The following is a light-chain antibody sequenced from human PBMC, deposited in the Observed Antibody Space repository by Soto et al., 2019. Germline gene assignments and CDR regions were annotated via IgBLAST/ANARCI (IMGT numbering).Light chain of an antibody. CDR3: QQYGSSPWT. CDR2: VAS. CDR1: QSVSSSY. Sequence: EIVLTQSPGTLSFSPGERATLSCRASQSVSSSYLAWYQQKPGQAPRLIIYVASSRATGIPDRFSGSGSGTDFTLTISRLEPEDFAVYYCQQYGSSPWTFGQGTKVEIK. J-gene: IGKJ1*01. V-gene: IGKV3-20*01.